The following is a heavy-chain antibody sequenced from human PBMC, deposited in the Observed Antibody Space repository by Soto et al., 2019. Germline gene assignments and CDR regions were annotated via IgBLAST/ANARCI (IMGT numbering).Heavy chain of an antibody. J-gene: IGHJ4*02. CDR3: AREYSSAWKTVDY. D-gene: IGHD6-19*01. Sequence: EVQLLESGGGLVQPGRSLRLSCAASGFTFNSYAVSWVRQAPGKGLEWVSAISDIGGTTYYADSVKGPFTISRDNSKNTLYLQMNSLRAEDTAVYYCAREYSSAWKTVDYWGQGTLVSVSS. CDR1: GFTFNSYA. CDR2: ISDIGGTT. V-gene: IGHV3-23*01.